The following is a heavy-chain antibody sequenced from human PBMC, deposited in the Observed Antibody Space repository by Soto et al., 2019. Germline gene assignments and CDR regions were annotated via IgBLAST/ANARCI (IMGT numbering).Heavy chain of an antibody. J-gene: IGHJ4*02. V-gene: IGHV1-3*01. Sequence: GASVRVSCKASGYTFTSYAMHWVRQAPGQRLEWMGWINAGNGNTKYSQKFQGRVTITRDTSASTAYMELSSLRSEDTAVYYCARDRDYGDYVVFIDYWGQGTLVTVSS. CDR1: GYTFTSYA. D-gene: IGHD4-17*01. CDR3: ARDRDYGDYVVFIDY. CDR2: INAGNGNT.